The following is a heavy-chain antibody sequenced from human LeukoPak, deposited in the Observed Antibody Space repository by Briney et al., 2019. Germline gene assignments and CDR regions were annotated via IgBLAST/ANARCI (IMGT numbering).Heavy chain of an antibody. Sequence: SETLSLTCTVSGGSISSSSYYWGWIRLPPGKGLEWIGSIYYSGSTYYNPSLKSRVTISVDTSKNQFSLKLSPVTAADTAVYYCARHARYFQRLSSSSWFFFDYWGQGTLVTVSS. CDR2: IYYSGST. J-gene: IGHJ4*02. V-gene: IGHV4-39*01. CDR3: ARHARYFQRLSSSSWFFFDY. D-gene: IGHD6-13*01. CDR1: GGSISSSSYY.